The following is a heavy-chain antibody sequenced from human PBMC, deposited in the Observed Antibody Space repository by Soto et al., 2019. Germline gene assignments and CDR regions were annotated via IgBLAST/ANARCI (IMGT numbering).Heavy chain of an antibody. CDR2: IWYDGSNK. CDR3: ARGGSGIVGATTWFDY. Sequence: QVQLVESGGGVVQPGRSLRLSCAASVFTFSSYGMHWVRQAPGKGLEWVAVIWYDGSNKYYADSVKGRFTISRDNSKNTLYLQMNSLRAEDTAVYYCARGGSGIVGATTWFDYWGQGTLVTVSS. V-gene: IGHV3-33*01. D-gene: IGHD1-26*01. J-gene: IGHJ4*02. CDR1: VFTFSSYG.